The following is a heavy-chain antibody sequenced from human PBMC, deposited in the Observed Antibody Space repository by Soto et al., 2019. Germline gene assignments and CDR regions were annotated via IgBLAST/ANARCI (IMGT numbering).Heavy chain of an antibody. Sequence: ASVKVSCKASGYTFTGYYMHWVRQAPGQGLEWMGWINPNSGGTNYAQKFQGWVTMTRDTSISTAYMGLSRLRSDDTAVYYCAVGVGAARRGYYYYMDVWGKGTTVTVSS. CDR3: AVGVGAARRGYYYYMDV. V-gene: IGHV1-2*04. D-gene: IGHD6-6*01. CDR1: GYTFTGYY. CDR2: INPNSGGT. J-gene: IGHJ6*03.